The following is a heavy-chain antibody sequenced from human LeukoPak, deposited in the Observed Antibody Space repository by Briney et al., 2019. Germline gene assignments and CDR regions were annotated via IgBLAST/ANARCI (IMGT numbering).Heavy chain of an antibody. CDR2: IISSGSTI. CDR1: GFTFSSYE. Sequence: GGSLRLSCAASGFTFSSYEMNWVRQAPGKGLEWVAYIISSGSTIYYADSVKGRFTISRHNAKNSLYLQMNSLRAEDTAVYYCARNRGYSYLTGLDYWGQGTLVTVSS. J-gene: IGHJ4*02. D-gene: IGHD5-18*01. CDR3: ARNRGYSYLTGLDY. V-gene: IGHV3-48*03.